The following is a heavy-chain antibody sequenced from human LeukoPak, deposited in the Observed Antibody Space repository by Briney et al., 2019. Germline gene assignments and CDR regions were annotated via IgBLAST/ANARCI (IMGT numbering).Heavy chain of an antibody. Sequence: QPGRSLRLSCAASGFTFSSYAMHWVRQAPGKGLEWVAVISYDGSNKYYADSVKGRFTISRDNSKNTLYLQMNSLRAEDTAVYYCAKSSPYQAARRLGFDYWGQGTLVTVSS. CDR3: AKSSPYQAARRLGFDY. D-gene: IGHD6-6*01. CDR1: GFTFSSYA. CDR2: ISYDGSNK. V-gene: IGHV3-30-3*01. J-gene: IGHJ4*02.